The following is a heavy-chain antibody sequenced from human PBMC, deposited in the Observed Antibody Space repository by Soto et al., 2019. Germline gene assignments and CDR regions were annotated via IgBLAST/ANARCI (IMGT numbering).Heavy chain of an antibody. CDR2: IIPIFGTA. D-gene: IGHD2-15*01. CDR1: GGTFSSYA. J-gene: IGHJ4*02. CDR3: ARDGDCSGCSCYSAY. V-gene: IGHV1-69*12. Sequence: QVQLVQSGAEVKKPGSSVKVSCKASGGTFSSYAISWVRQAPGQGLEWMGGIIPIFGTANYAQKFQGSVTITADESTSTAYHELSSLISEDTAVYYCARDGDCSGCSCYSAYWGQGTLVTVSS.